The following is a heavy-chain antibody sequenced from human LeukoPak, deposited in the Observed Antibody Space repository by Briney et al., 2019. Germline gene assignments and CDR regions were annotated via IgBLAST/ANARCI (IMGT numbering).Heavy chain of an antibody. D-gene: IGHD1-26*01. CDR1: GYTFSDYY. CDR2: INPSGGST. Sequence: ASVKVSCKASGYTFSDYYMHWMRQAPGQGLEWMGWINPSGGSTSYAQKFQGRVTMTRDMSTSTVYMELSSLRSEDTAVYYCARGGSNSGSYYTMSYAYWGQGTLVTVSS. V-gene: IGHV1-46*01. CDR3: ARGGSNSGSYYTMSYAY. J-gene: IGHJ4*02.